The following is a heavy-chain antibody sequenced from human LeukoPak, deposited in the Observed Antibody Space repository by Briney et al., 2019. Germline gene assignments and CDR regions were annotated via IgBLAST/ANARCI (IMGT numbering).Heavy chain of an antibody. CDR3: ARVSGYCSEGVCRFDH. Sequence: SETLSLTCAFYGESFNTYYWSWIRQSPGRGLEWIGETNHSGSTNYNPSLKSRATILVDTSKNQVSLNLNSVTAADTAVYYCARVSGYCSEGVCRFDHWGQGTLVTVSS. CDR1: GESFNTYY. V-gene: IGHV4-34*01. CDR2: TNHSGST. J-gene: IGHJ4*02. D-gene: IGHD2-8*01.